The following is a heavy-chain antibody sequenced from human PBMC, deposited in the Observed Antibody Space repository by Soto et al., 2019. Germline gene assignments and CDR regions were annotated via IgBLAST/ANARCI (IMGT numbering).Heavy chain of an antibody. CDR2: IIPIFGTA. V-gene: IGHV1-69*01. D-gene: IGHD2-21*02. Sequence: QVQLVQSGAEVKKPGSSVKVSCKASGGTFSSYAISWVRQAPGQGLEWMGGIIPIFGTANYAQKFQGRVTITADESPSTAYMELSSLRSEDTAVYYCAREKGYCGGDCYAGMDVWGQGTTVTVSS. CDR3: AREKGYCGGDCYAGMDV. J-gene: IGHJ6*02. CDR1: GGTFSSYA.